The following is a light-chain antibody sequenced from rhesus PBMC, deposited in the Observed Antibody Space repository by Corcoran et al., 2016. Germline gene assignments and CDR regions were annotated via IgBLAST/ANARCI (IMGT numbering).Light chain of an antibody. Sequence: DIQMTQSPSSLSASVGDTVTITCRASQSIGTWLGWYQQKAGKAPELLIYKATSLQSGVPSRFSGNGSETDFTLTISSLQSEYFATYYCQQYSSSPYSFGQGTKVEIK. J-gene: IGKJ2*01. CDR2: KAT. CDR1: QSIGTW. V-gene: IGKV1-22*01. CDR3: QQYSSSPYS.